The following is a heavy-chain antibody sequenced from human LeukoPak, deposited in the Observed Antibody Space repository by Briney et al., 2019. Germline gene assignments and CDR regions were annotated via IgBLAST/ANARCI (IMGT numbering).Heavy chain of an antibody. J-gene: IGHJ4*02. Sequence: SETLSLTCTVSGGSISSYYWSWIRQPPGKGLEWIGYVYYSGSTNYNPSLKSRVIISVDTSKKQFSLKLSSVTAADTAVYYCARGVVAGLPFPYYFDYWGQGTLVTVSS. CDR3: ARGVVAGLPFPYYFDY. CDR2: VYYSGST. D-gene: IGHD6-19*01. V-gene: IGHV4-59*01. CDR1: GGSISSYY.